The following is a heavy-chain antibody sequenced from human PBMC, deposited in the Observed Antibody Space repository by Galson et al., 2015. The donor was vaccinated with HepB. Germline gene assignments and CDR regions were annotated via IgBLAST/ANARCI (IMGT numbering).Heavy chain of an antibody. Sequence: SLRLSCAASGFTFSSYSMNWVRQAPGKGLEWVSSISSSSSYIYYADSVKGRFTISRDNAKNSLYLQMNSLRAEDTAVYYCARRGGYYGSGSYYNMDVWGKGTTVTVSS. J-gene: IGHJ6*03. D-gene: IGHD3-10*01. V-gene: IGHV3-21*01. CDR1: GFTFSSYS. CDR2: ISSSSSYI. CDR3: ARRGGYYGSGSYYNMDV.